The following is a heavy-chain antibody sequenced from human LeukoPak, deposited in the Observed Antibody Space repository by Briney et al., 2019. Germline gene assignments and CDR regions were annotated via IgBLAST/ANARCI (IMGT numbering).Heavy chain of an antibody. J-gene: IGHJ4*02. V-gene: IGHV3-23*01. CDR3: AKLHSVTPHY. D-gene: IGHD4-17*01. CDR2: ISGSGGST. Sequence: WVSAISGSGGSTYYADSVKGRFTISRDNSKNTLYLQMNSLRAEDTAVYYCAKLHSVTPHYWGQGTLVTVSS.